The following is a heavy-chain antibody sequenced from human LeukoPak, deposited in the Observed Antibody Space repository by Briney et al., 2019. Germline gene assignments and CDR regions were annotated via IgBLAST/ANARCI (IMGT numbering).Heavy chain of an antibody. D-gene: IGHD2-15*01. Sequence: ASVTVSCKASGYTFTGYYINWVRQAPGQGLEWMGWIDPYSGGTDYAQKFQGRVTMTRDTSISTAYLELSRLRSDDTAIYYCARPSHIVVAIDYWGQGTLVTVSS. CDR2: IDPYSGGT. V-gene: IGHV1-2*02. CDR1: GYTFTGYY. J-gene: IGHJ4*02. CDR3: ARPSHIVVAIDY.